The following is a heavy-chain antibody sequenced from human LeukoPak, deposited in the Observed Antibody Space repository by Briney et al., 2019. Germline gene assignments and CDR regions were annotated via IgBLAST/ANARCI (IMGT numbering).Heavy chain of an antibody. D-gene: IGHD3-10*02. CDR1: GFTFSSYA. Sequence: PGGSLRLSCAASGFTFSSYAMHGVRKAPGKGLEWGAVISYDGSNKYYADSVKGRFTISRDNSKNTLYLQMNSLRAEDTAVYYCARDYVRGVTLDYWGQGTLVTVSS. J-gene: IGHJ4*02. V-gene: IGHV3-30*04. CDR3: ARDYVRGVTLDY. CDR2: ISYDGSNK.